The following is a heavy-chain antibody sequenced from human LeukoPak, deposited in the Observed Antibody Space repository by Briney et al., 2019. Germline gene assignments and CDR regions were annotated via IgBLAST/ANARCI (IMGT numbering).Heavy chain of an antibody. CDR3: ARDDTSGGYYEFGY. D-gene: IGHD6-19*01. J-gene: IGHJ3*01. CDR1: GFTVSSSY. V-gene: IGHV3-53*01. Sequence: GGSLRLSCAASGFTVSSSYMSWVRQAPGKGLECVSVIGNDGRTYYANSVKGRFTISRDISQNMVYLQVNNLRDDDTAVYYCARDDTSGGYYEFGYWGQGTMVTVSS. CDR2: IGNDGRT.